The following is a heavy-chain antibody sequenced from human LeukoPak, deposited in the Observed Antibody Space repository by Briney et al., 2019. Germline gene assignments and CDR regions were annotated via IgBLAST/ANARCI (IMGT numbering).Heavy chain of an antibody. V-gene: IGHV4-4*07. CDR3: ARDMSKRRSMLGGLFDI. CDR2: IYTSGST. CDR1: GGSISSYY. Sequence: SETLSLTCTVSGGSISSYYWSWIRQPAGKGLEWIGRIYTSGSTNYNPSLKSRVTMSVDTSKNQFSLKLSSVIAADTAVYYCARDMSKRRSMLGGLFDIWGQGTMVTVSS. J-gene: IGHJ3*02. D-gene: IGHD3-10*02.